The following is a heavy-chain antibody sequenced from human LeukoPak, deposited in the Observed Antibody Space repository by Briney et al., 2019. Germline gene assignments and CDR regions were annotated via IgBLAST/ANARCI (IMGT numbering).Heavy chain of an antibody. CDR2: ISYDGSNK. J-gene: IGHJ4*02. Sequence: PVGSLRLSCAASGFTFSSYAMHWVRQAPGKGLEWVAVISYDGSNKYYADSVKGRFTISRDNSKNTLYLQMNSLRAEDTAVYYCAREGVKGGYDFWSGYYYSSDFDYWGQGTLVTVSS. CDR3: AREGVKGGYDFWSGYYYSSDFDY. D-gene: IGHD3-3*01. V-gene: IGHV3-30*01. CDR1: GFTFSSYA.